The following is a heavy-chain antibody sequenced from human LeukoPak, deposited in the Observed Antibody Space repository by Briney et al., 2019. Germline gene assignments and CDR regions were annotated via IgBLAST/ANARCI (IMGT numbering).Heavy chain of an antibody. V-gene: IGHV1-2*02. CDR3: ARYNWNDVVSALDY. D-gene: IGHD1-1*01. J-gene: IGHJ4*02. Sequence: ASVKVSCKASGYTLSGYYIHWVRQAPGQGLEWLGWINPNSGETNYAQKFQGGVTLTRGTSISTFYMEVSRLRSDDTAVYFCARYNWNDVVSALDYWGQGTLVTVSS. CDR1: GYTLSGYY. CDR2: INPNSGET.